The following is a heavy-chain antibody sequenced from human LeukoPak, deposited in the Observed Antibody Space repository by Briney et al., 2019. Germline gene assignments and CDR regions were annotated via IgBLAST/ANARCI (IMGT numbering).Heavy chain of an antibody. D-gene: IGHD5-12*01. CDR3: ARLISRRGQWLRLRPDAFDI. Sequence: SETLSLTCAVYGGSFSDYYWSWIRQPPGKGLEWIGEINHSGNSNYNPSLKSRVTISVDTSKNQFSLKLSSVTAADTAVYYCARLISRRGQWLRLRPDAFDIWGQGTMVTVSS. CDR2: INHSGNS. V-gene: IGHV4-34*01. J-gene: IGHJ3*02. CDR1: GGSFSDYY.